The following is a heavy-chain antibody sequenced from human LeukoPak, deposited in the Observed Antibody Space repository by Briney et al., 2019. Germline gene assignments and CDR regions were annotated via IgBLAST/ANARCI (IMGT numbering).Heavy chain of an antibody. CDR2: ISWNSGSI. D-gene: IGHD1-26*01. J-gene: IGHJ3*02. Sequence: PGGSLRLSCAASGFTFDDYAMHWVRQAPGKGLEWVSGISWNSGSIGYADSVKGRFTISRDNAKNSLYLQMNSLRAEDTALYYCAKTYSQGLLRETAIGGANADAFDIWGQGTMVTVSS. CDR1: GFTFDDYA. CDR3: AKTYSQGLLRETAIGGANADAFDI. V-gene: IGHV3-9*01.